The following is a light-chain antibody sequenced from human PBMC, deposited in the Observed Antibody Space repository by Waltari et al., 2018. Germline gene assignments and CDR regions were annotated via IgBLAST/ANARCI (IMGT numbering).Light chain of an antibody. CDR2: HAS. Sequence: EIVLTPSPGTLSLSAREAPTPSCRASEIVSTFLAWYQQKPGQPPRLLIYHASNRATGIPDRFSGSGSGTDFSLTISRLEPEDFAVYYCQKYDGLTVTFGQGTKVEIK. CDR1: EIVSTF. CDR3: QKYDGLTVT. J-gene: IGKJ1*01. V-gene: IGKV3-20*01.